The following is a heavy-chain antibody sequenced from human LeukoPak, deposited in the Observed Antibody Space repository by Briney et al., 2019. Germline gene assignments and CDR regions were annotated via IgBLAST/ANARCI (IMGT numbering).Heavy chain of an antibody. V-gene: IGHV3-23*01. CDR3: AEDPLSDGGLNDAFDL. CDR1: GITFSDYA. CDR2: LIGSGRTT. D-gene: IGHD2-15*01. Sequence: PGGSLRLSCAASGITFSDYAMTWVRQAPGKGLEWVSSLIGSGRTTYYADSVKGRFTISRDNSRNMLYLQINSLRVEDTAVYFCAEDPLSDGGLNDAFDLWGQGTMVTVSS. J-gene: IGHJ3*01.